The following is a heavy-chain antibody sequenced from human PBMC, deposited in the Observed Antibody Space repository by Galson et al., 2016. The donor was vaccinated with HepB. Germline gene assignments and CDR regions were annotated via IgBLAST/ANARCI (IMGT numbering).Heavy chain of an antibody. CDR2: IFSNDEK. V-gene: IGHV2-26*01. CDR1: GFSLSNTRMG. Sequence: PALVKPTQTLTLTCTVSGFSLSNTRMGVSWIRQPPGKALEWLAHIFSNDEKSYSTSLKSRLTISKDTSKSQVVLTMTNMDPVDTATYYCARTFITTVRGHSVYYFDYWGRGTLVTVSS. D-gene: IGHD3-10*01. CDR3: ARTFITTVRGHSVYYFDY. J-gene: IGHJ4*01.